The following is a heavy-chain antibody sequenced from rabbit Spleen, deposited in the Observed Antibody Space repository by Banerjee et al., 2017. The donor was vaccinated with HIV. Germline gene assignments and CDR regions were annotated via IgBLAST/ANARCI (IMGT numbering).Heavy chain of an antibody. CDR3: ARDAIDTNDVYLSL. Sequence: QEQLEESGGDLVKPGASLTLTCAASGFSFNTRDYMCWVRQAPGKGLEWIGCIYNSDGRTYYASWAKGRFTISKASSTTVTLQITSLTAADTATYFCARDAIDTNDVYLSLWGPGTLVTVS. V-gene: IGHV1S45*01. J-gene: IGHJ4*01. D-gene: IGHD1-1*01. CDR2: IYNSDGRT. CDR1: GFSFNTRDY.